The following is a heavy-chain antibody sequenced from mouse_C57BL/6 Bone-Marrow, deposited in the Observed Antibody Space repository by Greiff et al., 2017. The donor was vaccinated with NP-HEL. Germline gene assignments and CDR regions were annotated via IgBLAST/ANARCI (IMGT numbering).Heavy chain of an antibody. Sequence: QVQLQQPGAELVKPGASVKMSCKASGYTFTSYWITWVKQRPGQGLEWIGDIYPGSGSTNYNEKFKSKATLTVDTSSSTAYMQLSSLTSEDSAVYYCARSDNSHFYARVFWSHGPSLPVSS. J-gene: IGHJ4*01. V-gene: IGHV1-55*01. CDR1: GYTFTSYW. CDR3: ARSDNSHFYARVF. D-gene: IGHD6-1*01. CDR2: IYPGSGST.